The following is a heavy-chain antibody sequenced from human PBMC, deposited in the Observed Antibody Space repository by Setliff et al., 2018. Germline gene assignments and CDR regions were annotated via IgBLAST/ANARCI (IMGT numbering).Heavy chain of an antibody. CDR1: GASISTTYYY. Sequence: PSETLSLTCSVSGASISTTYYYWDWIRQPPGKGLEWIGKITHGGSATYNPSLKSRATISIDTSKSQFSLKLSSMTAADTALYYCARNPDFLQYSFDLWGRGTLVTVSS. J-gene: IGHJ2*01. CDR3: ARNPDFLQYSFDL. V-gene: IGHV4-39*07. CDR2: ITHGGSA. D-gene: IGHD5-12*01.